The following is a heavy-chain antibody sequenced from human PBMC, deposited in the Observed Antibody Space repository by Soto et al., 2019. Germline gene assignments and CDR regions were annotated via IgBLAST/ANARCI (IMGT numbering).Heavy chain of an antibody. J-gene: IGHJ4*02. D-gene: IGHD3-16*01. CDR3: AKGGTYYFDS. CDR1: GASISNFY. CDR2: LYTRGTT. V-gene: IGHV4-4*07. Sequence: SETLSLTCSVSGASISNFYWSWIRQSAGKGLEWIGRLYTRGTTDYNPSHKSRVTMSIDTSKNRVSLSLTSVTAADTAVYYCAKGGTYYFDSWGQGIVVTVSS.